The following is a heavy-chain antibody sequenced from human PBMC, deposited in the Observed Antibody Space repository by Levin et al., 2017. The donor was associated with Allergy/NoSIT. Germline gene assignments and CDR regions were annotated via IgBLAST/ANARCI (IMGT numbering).Heavy chain of an antibody. Sequence: SQTLSLTCAVYGASFSGYYWSWIRQPPGKGLEWIGEINHTGSINYNPSLKSRVTISVDTSKSQFSLKLSSVTAADTAVYYCASASSRQGYNYGLETQNYYHGMDVWGQGTTVTVSS. V-gene: IGHV4-34*01. J-gene: IGHJ6*02. D-gene: IGHD5-18*01. CDR3: ASASSRQGYNYGLETQNYYHGMDV. CDR2: INHTGSI. CDR1: GASFSGYY.